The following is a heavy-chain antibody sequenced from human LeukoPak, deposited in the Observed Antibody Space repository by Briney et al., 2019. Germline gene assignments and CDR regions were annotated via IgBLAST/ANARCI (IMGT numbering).Heavy chain of an antibody. Sequence: GGSLRLSCAVSGFTFSSYSMNWVRQAPGKGLEWVSYISRSSSNIYYADSVKGRFTISRDNSKSTLYLQMNSLRAEDTALYYCARGGDIVGDIRSAFDIWGPGTLVTVSS. CDR1: GFTFSSYS. CDR2: ISRSSSNI. CDR3: ARGGDIVGDIRSAFDI. J-gene: IGHJ3*02. D-gene: IGHD1-26*01. V-gene: IGHV3-48*01.